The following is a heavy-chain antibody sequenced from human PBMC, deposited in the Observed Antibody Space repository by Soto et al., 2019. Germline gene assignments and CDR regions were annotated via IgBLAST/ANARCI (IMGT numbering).Heavy chain of an antibody. J-gene: IGHJ4*01. Sequence: GGSLRLSCVAAGFFFRDFCMHWVRQVPGKGLEWVSVIWYDGSNTYQGESVKGRFTMSRDISKNTLYLQMDSLRPEDTAVYYCAIAMAGKWHPFXYWGHGTLVTVSS. V-gene: IGHV3-33*01. CDR1: GFFFRDFC. CDR2: IWYDGSNT. D-gene: IGHD6-19*01. CDR3: AIAMAGKWHPFXY.